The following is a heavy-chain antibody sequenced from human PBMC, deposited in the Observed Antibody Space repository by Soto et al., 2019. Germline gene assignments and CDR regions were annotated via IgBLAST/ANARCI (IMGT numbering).Heavy chain of an antibody. J-gene: IGHJ6*02. CDR2: TIPMFGTT. Sequence: QVQLVQSGAEVKKPESSVRVSCKASGGTFNSYAITWVRQAPGQGLEWMGGTIPMFGTTNYAEKFQGRVTVTADESTNTAYMELSSLRSEDTAVYYCTRCGIRYHSLGDYLGIDGMDVWGQGTTVIVSS. CDR1: GGTFNSYA. CDR3: TRCGIRYHSLGDYLGIDGMDV. V-gene: IGHV1-69*01. D-gene: IGHD2-21*01.